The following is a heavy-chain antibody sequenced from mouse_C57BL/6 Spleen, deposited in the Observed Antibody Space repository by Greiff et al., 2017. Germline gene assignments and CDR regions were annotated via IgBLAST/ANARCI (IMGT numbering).Heavy chain of an antibody. CDR2: IRSKSNNYAT. D-gene: IGHD2-10*02. J-gene: IGHJ1*03. V-gene: IGHV10-1*01. CDR3: VRHERYGNWYFDV. CDR1: GFSFNTYA. Sequence: EVQLVESGGGLVQPKGSLKLSCAASGFSFNTYAMNWVRQAPGKGLEWVARIRSKSNNYATYYADSVKDKLHISREDSESMLYLQMNNLQTEDTAMYYYVRHERYGNWYFDVWGTGTTVTVSS.